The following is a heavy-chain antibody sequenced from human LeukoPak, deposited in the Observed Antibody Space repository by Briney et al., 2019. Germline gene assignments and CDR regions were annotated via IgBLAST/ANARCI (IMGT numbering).Heavy chain of an antibody. D-gene: IGHD6-19*01. V-gene: IGHV3-23*01. CDR2: INGSGGST. J-gene: IGHJ3*02. CDR3: AKDIAYSSGFHAFDI. Sequence: GGSLRLSCAASGFTFSSYAMSWVRQAPGKGLEWVSAINGSGGSTYYADSVKGRFTISRDNSKNTLYLQMNSLRAEDTAVYYCAKDIAYSSGFHAFDIWGQGTMVTVSS. CDR1: GFTFSSYA.